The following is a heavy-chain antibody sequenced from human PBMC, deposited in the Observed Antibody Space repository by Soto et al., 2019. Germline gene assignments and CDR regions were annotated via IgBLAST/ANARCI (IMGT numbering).Heavy chain of an antibody. CDR2: INHSGST. CDR3: ARGGYCTNGVCIRANLPRSKKNNWFDP. J-gene: IGHJ5*02. D-gene: IGHD2-8*01. CDR1: GGSFSGYY. V-gene: IGHV4-34*01. Sequence: SETLSLTCAVYGGSFSGYYWSWIRQPPGKGLEWIGEINHSGSTNYNPSLKSRVTISVDTSKNQFSLKLSSVTAADTAVYYCARGGYCTNGVCIRANLPRSKKNNWFDPWGQGTLVTVSS.